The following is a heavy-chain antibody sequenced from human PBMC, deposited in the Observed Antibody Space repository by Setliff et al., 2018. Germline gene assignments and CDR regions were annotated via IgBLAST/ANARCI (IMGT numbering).Heavy chain of an antibody. CDR2: INTYNGDT. J-gene: IGHJ4*02. CDR1: GYTFTSYG. D-gene: IGHD3-9*01. CDR3: ARDADAYDTSENPIVDY. Sequence: GASVKVSCKASGYTFTSYGISWVRQAPGRGLEWMAYINTYNGDTYYAQKLQGRVTRTADTSTSTAYMELRSLRSDDTAMFYCARDADAYDTSENPIVDYWGQGTLVTVSS. V-gene: IGHV1-18*01.